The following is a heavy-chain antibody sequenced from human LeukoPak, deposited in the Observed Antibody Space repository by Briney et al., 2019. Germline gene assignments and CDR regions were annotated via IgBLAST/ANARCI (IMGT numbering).Heavy chain of an antibody. Sequence: ASVKVSCTASGYTFTSYDINWVRQATGQGLEWMGWMNPNSGNTGYAQKFQGRVTMTRNTSISTAYMELSSLRSEDTAVYYCARASEYYYGIDPWGQGTLVTVSS. CDR2: MNPNSGNT. CDR1: GYTFTSYD. J-gene: IGHJ5*02. CDR3: ARASEYYYGIDP. V-gene: IGHV1-8*01. D-gene: IGHD3-10*01.